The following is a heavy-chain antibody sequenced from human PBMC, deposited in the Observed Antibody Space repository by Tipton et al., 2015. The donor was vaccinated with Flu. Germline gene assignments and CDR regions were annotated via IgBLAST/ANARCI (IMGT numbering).Heavy chain of an antibody. CDR3: ARYGTYDGSRYFQH. J-gene: IGHJ1*01. Sequence: TLSLTCTVSGGSISDYYWSWIRQPPGKGLVWIAYSSGSSGSTNYNPSLKSRVTISVDTSKNQFSLKLSSVTAADTAVYYCARYGTYDGSRYFQHWGQSTLVTVSS. CDR2: SSGSSGST. CDR1: GGSISDYY. D-gene: IGHD1-26*01. V-gene: IGHV4-59*01.